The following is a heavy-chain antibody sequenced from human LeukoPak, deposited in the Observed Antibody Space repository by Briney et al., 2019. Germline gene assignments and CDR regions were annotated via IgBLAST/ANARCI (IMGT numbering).Heavy chain of an antibody. V-gene: IGHV4-34*01. Sequence: SETLSLTCAVYGGSFSGYYWSWIRQPPGKGLEWIGEINHSGSTNYNPSLKSRVTISVDTSKNQFSLKLSSVTAADTAVYYCARRTIVVVPAARAYYYYMDVWGKGTTVTISS. CDR2: INHSGST. J-gene: IGHJ6*03. CDR1: GGSFSGYY. D-gene: IGHD2-2*01. CDR3: ARRTIVVVPAARAYYYYMDV.